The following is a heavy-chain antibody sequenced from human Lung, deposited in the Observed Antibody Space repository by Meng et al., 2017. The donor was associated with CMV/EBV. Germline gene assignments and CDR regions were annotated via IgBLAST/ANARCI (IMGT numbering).Heavy chain of an antibody. J-gene: IGHJ4*02. D-gene: IGHD3-10*01. CDR1: GGSFSGYY. V-gene: IGHV4-34*01. CDR3: VRGPPPLLWYGSGGSFDY. Sequence: GSLRFSCAVHGGSFSGYYWSWIRQPPGKGLDWTGEINHSGSTNYNPSLKSRVTISVDTSKNQFSLKLSSVTAADTVVYYCVRGPPPLLWYGSGGSFDYWGQGXLVTVSS. CDR2: INHSGST.